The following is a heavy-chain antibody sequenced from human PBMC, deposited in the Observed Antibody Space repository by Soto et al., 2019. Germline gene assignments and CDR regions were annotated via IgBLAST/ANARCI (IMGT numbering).Heavy chain of an antibody. CDR3: AREDGQEYYFDY. V-gene: IGHV4-59*01. Sequence: QVPLQESGPGLVKPSETLSLTCTVSGGSISSYYWSWIRQPPGKGLEWIGYIYYSGSTNYNPSLKSRVTISVDTSKNQFSLKLSSVTAADTAVYYCAREDGQEYYFDYWGQGTLVTVSS. CDR1: GGSISSYY. CDR2: IYYSGST. J-gene: IGHJ4*02. D-gene: IGHD3-10*01.